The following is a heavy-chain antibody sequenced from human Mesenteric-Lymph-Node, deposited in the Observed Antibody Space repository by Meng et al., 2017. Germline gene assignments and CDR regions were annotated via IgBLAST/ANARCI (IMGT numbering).Heavy chain of an antibody. V-gene: IGHV3-73*01. D-gene: IGHD3-22*01. Sequence: GESLKISCAASGFTFSGSAMHWVRQASGKGLEWVGRIRSKANSYATAYAASVKGRFTISRDDSKNTAYLQMNSLKTEDTAVYYCTIRGYYYDSSCYYYDAFDIWGQGTMVTVSS. CDR1: GFTFSGSA. J-gene: IGHJ3*02. CDR3: TIRGYYYDSSCYYYDAFDI. CDR2: IRSKANSYAT.